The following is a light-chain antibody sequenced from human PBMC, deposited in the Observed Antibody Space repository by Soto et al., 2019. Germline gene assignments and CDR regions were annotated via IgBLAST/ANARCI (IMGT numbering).Light chain of an antibody. CDR1: QSVSSSY. V-gene: IGKV3-20*01. CDR3: QQYGSSPGIT. CDR2: GAS. Sequence: IGLTQSPGTLSLSPGERATLSCRASQSVSSSYLAWYQQKPGQAPRLLIYGASSRATGIPDRFSGSGSGTDFSLTSSRLETGDFAVYYCQQYGSSPGITFGPGTKVDI. J-gene: IGKJ3*01.